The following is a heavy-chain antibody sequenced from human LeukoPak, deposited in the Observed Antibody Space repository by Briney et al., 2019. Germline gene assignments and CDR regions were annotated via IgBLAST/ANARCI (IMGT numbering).Heavy chain of an antibody. CDR2: ISDGGDST. D-gene: IGHD6-13*01. CDR1: GFTFSTYA. J-gene: IGHJ6*02. Sequence: GGSLRLSCAASGFTFSTYAMSWVRQAPGMRLEWVSSISDGGDSTHYADSVKGRFTISRDNAKNSLYLQMNSLRAEDTAVYYCAREIAAAGGYYYYYGMDVWGQGTTVTVSS. CDR3: AREIAAAGGYYYYYGMDV. V-gene: IGHV3-23*01.